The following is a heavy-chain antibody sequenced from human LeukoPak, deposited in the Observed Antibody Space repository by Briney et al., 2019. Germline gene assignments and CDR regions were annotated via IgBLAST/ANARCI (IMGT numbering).Heavy chain of an antibody. CDR1: GDSVSSNSAA. CDR2: TYYRSKWYN. Sequence: SETLSLTCAISGDSVSSNSAAWNWIRQSPSRGLEWLGRTYYRSKWYNDYAVSVKSRITINPDTSKNQFSLQLNSVTPEDTAVYYCASSMAYSSSPPNWFDPWGQGTLVTVSS. CDR3: ASSMAYSSSPPNWFDP. J-gene: IGHJ5*02. D-gene: IGHD6-13*01. V-gene: IGHV6-1*01.